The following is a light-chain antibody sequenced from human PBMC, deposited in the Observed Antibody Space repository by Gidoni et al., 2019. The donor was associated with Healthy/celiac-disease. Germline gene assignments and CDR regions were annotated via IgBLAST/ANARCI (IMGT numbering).Light chain of an antibody. V-gene: IGKV1-39*01. Sequence: DIQMTPSPSSLSASVGDRVTITCRASQSISSYLTWYQQKPGKAPKLLIYAASSLQSGVPSRFSGSGSGTDFTLTISSLQPEDFATYYCQQSYSTPRFTFGPGTKVDIK. CDR1: QSISSY. J-gene: IGKJ3*01. CDR2: AAS. CDR3: QQSYSTPRFT.